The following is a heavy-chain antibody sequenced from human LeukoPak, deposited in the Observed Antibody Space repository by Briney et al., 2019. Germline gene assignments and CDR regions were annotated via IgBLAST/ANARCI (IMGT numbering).Heavy chain of an antibody. CDR1: GFTFSSYW. V-gene: IGHV3-7*01. D-gene: IGHD3-9*01. J-gene: IGHJ4*02. CDR2: INHNGNVN. Sequence: GGSLRLSCAASGFTFSSYWMNWARQAPGKGLEWVASINHNGNVNYYVDSVKGRFTISRDNAKNSLYLQMNSLRAEDTAVYYCARDDWPLDYWGQGTLVTVSS. CDR3: ARDDWPLDY.